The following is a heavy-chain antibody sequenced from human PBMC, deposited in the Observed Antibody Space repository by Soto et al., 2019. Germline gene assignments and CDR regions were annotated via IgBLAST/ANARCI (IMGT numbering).Heavy chain of an antibody. D-gene: IGHD6-6*01. CDR1: GGSFSGYY. J-gene: IGHJ4*02. Sequence: SETLSLTCAVYGGSFSGYYWSWIRQPPGKGLEWIGEINHSGSTNYNPSLKSRVTISVDTSKNQFSLKLSSVTAADTAVYYCARGQRIAARPSDYWGQGTLVTVSS. CDR3: ARGQRIAARPSDY. V-gene: IGHV4-34*01. CDR2: INHSGST.